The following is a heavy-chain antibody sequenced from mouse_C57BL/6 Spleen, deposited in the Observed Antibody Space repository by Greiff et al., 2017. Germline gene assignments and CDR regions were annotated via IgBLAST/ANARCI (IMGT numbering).Heavy chain of an antibody. D-gene: IGHD1-1*01. J-gene: IGHJ1*03. V-gene: IGHV1-52*01. Sequence: VQLQQPGAELVRPGSSVKLSCKASGYTFTSYWMHWVKQRPIQGLEWIGNIDPSDSETHYNQKFKDKATLTVDKSSSTAYMQLSSLTSEDSAVYYCARSYYGSSYGWYFDFWGTGTTVTVSS. CDR2: IDPSDSET. CDR3: ARSYYGSSYGWYFDF. CDR1: GYTFTSYW.